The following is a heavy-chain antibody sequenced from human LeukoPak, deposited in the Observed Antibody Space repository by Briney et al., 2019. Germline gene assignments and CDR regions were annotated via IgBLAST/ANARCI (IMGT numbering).Heavy chain of an antibody. CDR3: ARTPYYYGSGSYCYFDY. CDR1: GFSLSTSGMC. Sequence: ESGPALVKPTQTLTLTCTFSGFSLSTSGMCVSWIRQPPGKALEWLARIDWDDDKYYSTSLKTRLTISKDTSKNQVVLTMTNMDPVDTATYYCARTPYYYGSGSYCYFDYWGQGTLVTVSS. CDR2: IDWDDDK. J-gene: IGHJ4*02. D-gene: IGHD3-10*01. V-gene: IGHV2-70*11.